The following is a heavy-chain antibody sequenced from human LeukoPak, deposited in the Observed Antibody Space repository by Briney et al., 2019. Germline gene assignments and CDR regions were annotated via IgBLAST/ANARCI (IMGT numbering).Heavy chain of an antibody. CDR1: GGTFSSYA. CDR2: IIPIFGTA. Sequence: ASVKVSCKASGGTFSSYAISWVRQAPGQGLEWMGGIIPIFGTANYAQKFQGRVTITTDESTSTAYMELSSLRSEDTAVYYCARVGANSIDAFDIWGQGTMVTVSS. V-gene: IGHV1-69*05. D-gene: IGHD1-26*01. J-gene: IGHJ3*02. CDR3: ARVGANSIDAFDI.